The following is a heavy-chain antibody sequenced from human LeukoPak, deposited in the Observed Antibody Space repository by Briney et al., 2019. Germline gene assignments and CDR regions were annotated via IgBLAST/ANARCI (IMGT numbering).Heavy chain of an antibody. CDR1: GYTFTSYD. CDR3: ARFPNYDFWSGYYSVDY. V-gene: IGHV1-8*01. J-gene: IGHJ4*02. CDR2: MNPNSGNT. Sequence: ASVKVSCKASGYTFTSYDINWVRQATGQGLEWMGWMNPNSGNTGYAQKFQGRVTMTRNTSISTAYMELSSQRSEDTAVYYCARFPNYDFWSGYYSVDYWGQGTLVTVSS. D-gene: IGHD3-3*01.